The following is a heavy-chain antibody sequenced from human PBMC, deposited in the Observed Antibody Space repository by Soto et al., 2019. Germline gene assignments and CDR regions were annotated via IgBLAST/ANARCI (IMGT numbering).Heavy chain of an antibody. V-gene: IGHV1-18*01. CDR1: GYTFTSYG. J-gene: IGHJ5*02. CDR2: ISAYNGNT. Sequence: ASVKVSCKASGYTFTSYGISWVRQAPGQGLEWMGWISAYNGNTNYAQKLQGRVTMTTDTSTSTACMELRSLRSDDTAVYYCARDFVVATISENNWFDPWGQGTLVTVSS. D-gene: IGHD5-12*01. CDR3: ARDFVVATISENNWFDP.